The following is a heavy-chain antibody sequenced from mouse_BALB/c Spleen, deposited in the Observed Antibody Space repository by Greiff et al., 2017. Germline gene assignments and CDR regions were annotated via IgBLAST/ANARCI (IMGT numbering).Heavy chain of an antibody. D-gene: IGHD2-4*01. CDR2: ISSGGSYT. CDR3: TRVYYDYDGFAY. CDR1: GFTFSSYT. J-gene: IGHJ3*01. Sequence: EVQLVESGGGLVKPGGSLKLSCAASGFTFSSYTMSWVRQTPEKRLEWVATISSGGSYTYYPDSVKGRFTISRDNAKNTLYLQMSRLKSEDTAMYYCTRVYYDYDGFAYWGQGTLVTVSA. V-gene: IGHV5-6-4*01.